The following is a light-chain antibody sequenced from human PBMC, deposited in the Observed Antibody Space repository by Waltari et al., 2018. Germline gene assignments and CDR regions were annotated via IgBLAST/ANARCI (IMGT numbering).Light chain of an antibody. CDR1: PSVFYNSNNKNY. J-gene: IGKJ3*01. Sequence: DIVMTQSPDSLAVSLGERATIYCKSSPSVFYNSNNKNYLAWYQHKPGQPPKLLIYCASARESAVPDRCSGCGSGTDFTLTISSLQAEDVAVYYWQQHYDTPLTFGPGTKVDVK. CDR3: QQHYDTPLT. V-gene: IGKV4-1*01. CDR2: CAS.